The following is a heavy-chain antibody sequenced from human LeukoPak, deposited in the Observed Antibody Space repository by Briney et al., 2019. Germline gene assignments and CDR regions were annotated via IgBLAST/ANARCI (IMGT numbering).Heavy chain of an antibody. CDR2: ISSSSSYI. D-gene: IGHD4-17*01. J-gene: IGHJ3*02. V-gene: IGHV3-21*01. Sequence: GGSLRLSCAASGFTFSSYSMNWVRQAPGKGLEWVSSISSSSSYIYYADSVKGRFTISRDNAKNSLYLQINSLRAEDTAVYYCAREVTTPSPGAFDIWGQGTMVTVSS. CDR3: AREVTTPSPGAFDI. CDR1: GFTFSSYS.